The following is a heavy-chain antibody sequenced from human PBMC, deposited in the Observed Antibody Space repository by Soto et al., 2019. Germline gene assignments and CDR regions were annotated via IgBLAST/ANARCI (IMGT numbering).Heavy chain of an antibody. CDR1: GGTFGNSA. V-gene: IGHV1-69*12. Sequence: QVQLVQSGAEVKKPGSSVTVSCKASGGTFGNSAISWVRQAPGQGLEWMGGIIPIFPTPDYAQKYQGRVTISEDEATNTAYMELTSRRPEDTAVYYCARDKARPPIGGNYYYALDVWGQGTTVTVSS. J-gene: IGHJ6*02. CDR2: IIPIFPTP. CDR3: ARDKARPPIGGNYYYALDV.